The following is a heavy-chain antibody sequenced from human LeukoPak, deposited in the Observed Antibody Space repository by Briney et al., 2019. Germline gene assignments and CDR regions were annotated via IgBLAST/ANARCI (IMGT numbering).Heavy chain of an antibody. CDR1: GFTFSSYW. CDR2: INSDGSNT. D-gene: IGHD6-19*01. V-gene: IGHV3-74*01. J-gene: IGHJ4*02. Sequence: GGSLRLSCAASGFTFSSYWMHWVRQGPGKGLVWVSHINSDGSNTNYADSVKGRFTISRDNAKNTLYLQMNSLRAEDTAVYYCARDSSGWYGGYFDYWGQGTLVTVSS. CDR3: ARDSSGWYGGYFDY.